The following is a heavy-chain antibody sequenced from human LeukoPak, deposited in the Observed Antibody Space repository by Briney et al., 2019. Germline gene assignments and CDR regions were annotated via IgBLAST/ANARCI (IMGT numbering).Heavy chain of an antibody. CDR1: GFTFDDYA. CDR2: ISPDGSST. D-gene: IGHD5-18*01. J-gene: IGHJ4*02. CDR3: ASPKSGYNYGPFNY. V-gene: IGHV3-74*01. Sequence: PGGSLRLSCAASGFTFDDYAMHWVRQAPGKGLVWVSRISPDGSSTTYADSVKGRFTISRDNAKNTLSLQMNSLRADDTAVYYCASPKSGYNYGPFNYWGQGNLVIVSS.